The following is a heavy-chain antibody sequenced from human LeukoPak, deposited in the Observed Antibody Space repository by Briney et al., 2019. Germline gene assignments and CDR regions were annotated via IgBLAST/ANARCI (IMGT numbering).Heavy chain of an antibody. CDR2: ISSSSSYI. Sequence: PGGSLRLSCAASRFTFSSYSMNWVRQAPGKGLEWVSSISSSSSYIYYADSVKGRFTISRDNAKNSLYLQMNSLRAEDTAVYYCARDQRYYDSTGYGMDVWGQGTMVTVSS. J-gene: IGHJ6*02. D-gene: IGHD3-22*01. CDR1: RFTFSSYS. V-gene: IGHV3-21*01. CDR3: ARDQRYYDSTGYGMDV.